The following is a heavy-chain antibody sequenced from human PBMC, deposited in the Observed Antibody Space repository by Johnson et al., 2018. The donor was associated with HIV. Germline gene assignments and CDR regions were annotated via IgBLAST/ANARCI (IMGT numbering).Heavy chain of an antibody. D-gene: IGHD3-3*01. CDR1: GFTFSSYA. V-gene: IGHV3-30*04. J-gene: IGHJ3*02. CDR2: ISYDGSNK. Sequence: HVQLVESGGGVVQPGRSLRLSCAASGFTFSSYAMHWVRQAPGKGLEWVAVISYDGSNKYYADSVQGRFTISRDNSKNTLYLQMNSLRAEDTAVYYCARDRRITIFGSGRAVQSNDAFDIWGQGTMVTVSS. CDR3: ARDRRITIFGSGRAVQSNDAFDI.